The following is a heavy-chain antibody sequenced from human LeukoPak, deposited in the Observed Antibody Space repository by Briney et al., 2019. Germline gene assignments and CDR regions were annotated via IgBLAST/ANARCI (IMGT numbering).Heavy chain of an antibody. D-gene: IGHD3-10*01. V-gene: IGHV5-51*01. CDR3: ATLWPYDAFDI. CDR2: IYPGDSDT. Sequence: GESLKISCKGSGYRFISYWIGWVRQMPGKGLEWMGIIYPGDSDTRYSPSFQGQVTISADKSISTAYLQWSSLKASDTAMYYCATLWPYDAFDIWGQGTMVTVSS. CDR1: GYRFISYW. J-gene: IGHJ3*02.